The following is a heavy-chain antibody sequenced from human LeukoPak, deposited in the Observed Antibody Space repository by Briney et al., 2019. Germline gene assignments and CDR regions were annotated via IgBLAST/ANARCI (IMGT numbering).Heavy chain of an antibody. V-gene: IGHV4-59*08. J-gene: IGHJ4*02. CDR3: ARGLWFGDENPPYFDY. CDR1: SGSINSYY. D-gene: IGHD3-10*01. Sequence: SETLSLTCTVSSGSINSYYWNWIRQPPGKGLEWIGRIYSSGSTNYSPSLKSRVTISVDTSRNQFSLKLSSVTAADTAVYYCARGLWFGDENPPYFDYWGQGILVTVSS. CDR2: IYSSGST.